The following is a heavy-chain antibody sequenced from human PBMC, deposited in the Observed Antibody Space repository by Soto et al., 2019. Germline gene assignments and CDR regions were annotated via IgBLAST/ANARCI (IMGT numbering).Heavy chain of an antibody. CDR3: TSAGQYCTSTTCKAY. Sequence: PGGSPRLSCAACGFGFSNSWMNWVRQDPGKGLEWVGRIKSKNDGGTTDYAAPVQGRFTISRDDSKTTIYLQMNSLKAEDTAVYYCTSAGQYCTSTTCKAYWGQGTPVTVSS. J-gene: IGHJ4*02. CDR2: IKSKNDGGTT. V-gene: IGHV3-15*07. D-gene: IGHD2-2*01. CDR1: GFGFSNSW.